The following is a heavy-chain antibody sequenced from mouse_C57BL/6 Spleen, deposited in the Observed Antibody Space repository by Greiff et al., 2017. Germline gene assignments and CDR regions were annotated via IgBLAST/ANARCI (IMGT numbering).Heavy chain of an antibody. CDR2: IYWDDDK. D-gene: IGHD1-1*01. J-gene: IGHJ1*03. V-gene: IGHV8-12*01. CDR3: ARSRYYGSSYWYVDG. CDR1: GFSLRTSGMG. Sequence: QVTLKVSGPGILPSSQTLSLPCSFSGFSLRTSGMGVSWIRQPSGKGLEWLAHIYWDDDKRYNPSRKSRPTISKDTSRNQVFLKITSVDTADTATYYCARSRYYGSSYWYVDGCGTGTTVTVSS.